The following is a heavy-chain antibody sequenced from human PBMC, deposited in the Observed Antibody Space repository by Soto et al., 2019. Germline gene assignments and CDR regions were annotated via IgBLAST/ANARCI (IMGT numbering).Heavy chain of an antibody. D-gene: IGHD2-21*02. V-gene: IGHV3-30-3*01. Sequence: QVQLVESGGGVVQPGRSLTLSCAASGITFSSFAVHRVRQAPGKGLNWVAGISYDGTTKFYADSVKGRFTISRDHSKRTLYLQMNILIGEDTAMYYCATDPCGDCFDWYFDHWGHGTLVTVSS. J-gene: IGHJ2*01. CDR3: ATDPCGDCFDWYFDH. CDR2: ISYDGTTK. CDR1: GITFSSFA.